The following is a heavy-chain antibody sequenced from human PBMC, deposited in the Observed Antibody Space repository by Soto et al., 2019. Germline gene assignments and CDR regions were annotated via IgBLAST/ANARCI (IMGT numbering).Heavy chain of an antibody. CDR3: KRRPYRSTSGGIDY. J-gene: IGHJ4*02. Sequence: PSETLSLTCSVSAVSISSFHWSWIRQPPGKGLEWIGYIYYSGSTNYNPSLKSRVTISVDKSKNQISLKVSSVTAADTAVYYCKRRPYRSTSGGIDYWGQGTLVTVSS. CDR2: IYYSGST. V-gene: IGHV4-59*12. CDR1: AVSISSFH. D-gene: IGHD2-15*01.